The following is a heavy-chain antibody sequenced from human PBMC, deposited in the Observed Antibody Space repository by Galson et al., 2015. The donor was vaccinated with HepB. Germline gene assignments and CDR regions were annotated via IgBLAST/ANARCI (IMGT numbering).Heavy chain of an antibody. CDR2: INHSGST. CDR3: ARAYYYGSGSYYKHSRWFDP. J-gene: IGHJ5*02. CDR1: GGSFSGYY. Sequence: SETLSLTCAVYGGSFSGYYWSWIRQPPGKGLEWIGEINHSGSTNYNPSLKSRVTISVDTSKNQFSLKLSSVTAADTAVYYCARAYYYGSGSYYKHSRWFDPWGQGTLVTVSS. D-gene: IGHD3-10*01. V-gene: IGHV4-34*01.